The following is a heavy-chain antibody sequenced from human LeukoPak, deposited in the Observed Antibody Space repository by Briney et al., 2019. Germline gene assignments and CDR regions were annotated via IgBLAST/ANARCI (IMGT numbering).Heavy chain of an antibody. CDR2: INPSGGST. J-gene: IGHJ4*02. D-gene: IGHD2-8*01. CDR1: GYTFTSYY. V-gene: IGHV1-46*01. CDR3: ATSPDCTNGVCFDY. Sequence: ASVNVSCTASGYTFTSYYMHWVRQAPGQGLEWMGIINPSGGSTSYAQKFQGRVTMTRDMSTSTVYMELSNLRSEDTAVYYCATSPDCTNGVCFDYWGQGTLVTVYS.